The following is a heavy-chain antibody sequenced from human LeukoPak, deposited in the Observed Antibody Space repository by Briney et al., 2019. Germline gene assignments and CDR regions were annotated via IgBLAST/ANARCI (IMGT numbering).Heavy chain of an antibody. D-gene: IGHD2-21*01. J-gene: IGHJ2*01. Sequence: GRSLRLSCAASGFTFGSYGMHWVRQAPGKGLEWVAVIWYDGSNKYYADSVKGRFTISRDNSKNTLYLQMNSLRAEDTAVYYCARGSSKGGGYDPLLIARPYWYFDLWGRGTLVTVSS. V-gene: IGHV3-33*01. CDR1: GFTFGSYG. CDR3: ARGSSKGGGYDPLLIARPYWYFDL. CDR2: IWYDGSNK.